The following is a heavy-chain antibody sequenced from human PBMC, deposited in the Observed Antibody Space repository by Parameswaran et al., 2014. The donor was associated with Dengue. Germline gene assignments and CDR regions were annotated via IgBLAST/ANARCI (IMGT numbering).Heavy chain of an antibody. CDR2: ISGSGGST. V-gene: IGHV3-23*01. D-gene: IGHD3-10*01. J-gene: IGHJ4*02. Sequence: VRQGSREGAGSGVSAISGSGGSTYYADSVKGRFTISRDNSKNTLYLQMNSLRAEDTAVYYCAKDSSVSTGYFDYWGQGTLVTVSS. CDR3: AKDSSVSTGYFDY.